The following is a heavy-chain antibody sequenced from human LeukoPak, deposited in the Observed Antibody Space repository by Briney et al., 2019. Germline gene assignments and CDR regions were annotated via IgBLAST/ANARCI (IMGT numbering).Heavy chain of an antibody. D-gene: IGHD3-22*01. CDR2: INHSGST. V-gene: IGHV4-34*01. J-gene: IGHJ3*02. Sequence: NPSETLSLTCAVYGGSFSGYYWSWIRQPPGKGLEWIGEINHSGSTNYNPSLKSRVTISVDTSKNQFSLKLSSVTPADTAVYYCASAMIGVPDDAFDTWGQGTMVTVSS. CDR3: ASAMIGVPDDAFDT. CDR1: GGSFSGYY.